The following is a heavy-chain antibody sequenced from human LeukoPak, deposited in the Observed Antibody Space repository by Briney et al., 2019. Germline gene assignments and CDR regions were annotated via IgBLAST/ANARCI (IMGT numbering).Heavy chain of an antibody. J-gene: IGHJ5*01. D-gene: IGHD6-13*01. V-gene: IGHV3-23*01. CDR1: GFTFSSYA. CDR2: LSGSGGSS. CDR3: AKGRGSRAYNHLDS. Sequence: AGGSLRLSCAASGFTFSSYAMSWVRQAPGKGLRWVSSLSGSGGSSYYEDSVKGRFTISRDNSNNTVYLQMNSLRVEDSAVYFCAKGRGSRAYNHLDSWGQGSLVTVSS.